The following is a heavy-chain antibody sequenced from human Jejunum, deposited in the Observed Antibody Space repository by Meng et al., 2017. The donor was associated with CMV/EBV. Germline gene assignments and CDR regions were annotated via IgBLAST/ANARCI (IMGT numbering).Heavy chain of an antibody. CDR1: GFTFSGYA. CDR3: VRSRSNSGYDVLDY. D-gene: IGHD6-25*01. Sequence: ASGFTFSGYAMHWVRQAPGKGLEWVAVISYDGSSKYYADSVKGRFTISTDSSKNTLYVQMNNLRPDDTAVYYCVRSRSNSGYDVLDYWGQGTLVTVSS. CDR2: ISYDGSSK. V-gene: IGHV3-30-3*01. J-gene: IGHJ4*02.